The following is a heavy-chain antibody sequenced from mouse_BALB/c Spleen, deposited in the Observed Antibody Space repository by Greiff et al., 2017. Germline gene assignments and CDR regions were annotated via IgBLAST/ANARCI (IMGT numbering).Heavy chain of an antibody. CDR3: ARSNGKYPFAY. Sequence: EVQRVESGGGLVQPGGSRKLSCAASGFTFSSFGMHWVRQAPEKGLEWVAYISSGSSNIYYADTVKGRFTISRDNPKNTLFLQMTSLRSEDTAMYYCARSNGKYPFAYWGQGTLVTVSA. V-gene: IGHV5-17*02. D-gene: IGHD2-1*01. CDR2: ISSGSSNI. CDR1: GFTFSSFG. J-gene: IGHJ3*01.